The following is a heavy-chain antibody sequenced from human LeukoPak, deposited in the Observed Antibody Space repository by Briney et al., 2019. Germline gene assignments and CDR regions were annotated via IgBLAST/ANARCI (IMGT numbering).Heavy chain of an antibody. CDR3: ARDARELRYFDWLFYFDY. CDR1: GYSISSGYY. J-gene: IGHJ4*02. CDR2: IYHSGST. V-gene: IGHV4-38-2*02. Sequence: SETLSLTCAVSGYSISSGYYWGWIRQPPGQGLEWIGRIYHSGSTYYNPSLKSRVTISVDTSKNQFSLKLSSVTAADTAVYYCARDARELRYFDWLFYFDYWGQGTLVTVSS. D-gene: IGHD3-9*01.